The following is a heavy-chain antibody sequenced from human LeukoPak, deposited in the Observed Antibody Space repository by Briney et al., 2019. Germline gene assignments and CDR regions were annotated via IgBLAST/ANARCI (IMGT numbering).Heavy chain of an antibody. Sequence: SETLSLTCAVYGGSFSGYYCSWIRQPPGKGLEWIGEINHSGSTNYNPSLKSRVTISVDTSKNQFSLKLSSVTAADTAVYYCARSGKNWRRNWFDPWGQGNLVTVSS. CDR3: ARSGKNWRRNWFDP. J-gene: IGHJ5*02. D-gene: IGHD1-1*01. CDR1: GGSFSGYY. CDR2: INHSGST. V-gene: IGHV4-34*01.